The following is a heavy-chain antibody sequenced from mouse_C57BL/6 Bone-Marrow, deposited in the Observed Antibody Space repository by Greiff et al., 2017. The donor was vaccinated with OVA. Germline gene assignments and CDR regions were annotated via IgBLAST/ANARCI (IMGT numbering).Heavy chain of an antibody. V-gene: IGHV1-9*01. D-gene: IGHD2-4*01. CDR3: ASGALYDYDDGYAMDY. CDR1: GYTFTGYW. J-gene: IGHJ4*01. CDR2: ILPGSGST. Sequence: VQLQQSGAELMKPGASVKLSCKATGYTFTGYWIEWVKQRPGHGLEWIGEILPGSGSTNYNEKFKGKATFTADTSSNTAYMQLSSLTTEDSAIYYGASGALYDYDDGYAMDYWGQGTSVTVSS.